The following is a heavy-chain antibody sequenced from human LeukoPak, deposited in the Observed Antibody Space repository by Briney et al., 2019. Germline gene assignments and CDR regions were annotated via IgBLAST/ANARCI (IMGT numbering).Heavy chain of an antibody. Sequence: GGSLRLSCAASGFTVSNNYMSWVRQAPGKGLEWVSVIYSGSTTYYADSVKGRFTISRHNSKNTLYLQMNSLRAEDTAVYYCARSGIGYSGYDWVELRDNWFDLWGQGTLVTVSS. CDR1: GFTVSNNY. J-gene: IGHJ5*02. CDR2: IYSGSTT. V-gene: IGHV3-53*04. D-gene: IGHD5-12*01. CDR3: ARSGIGYSGYDWVELRDNWFDL.